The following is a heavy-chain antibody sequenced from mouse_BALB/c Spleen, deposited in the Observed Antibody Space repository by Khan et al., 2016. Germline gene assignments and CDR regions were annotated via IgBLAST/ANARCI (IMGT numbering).Heavy chain of an antibody. CDR1: GYTFTSYW. CDR2: TNPTNGRT. Sequence: QVQLQQSGAELVKAGASVKMSCKASGYTFTSYWMHWVKQRLGQGLEWVAETNPTNGRTYYNEKYKSKATLTVDKSSSTAYMLLSDRTFEDSAIYYCAKIKSIVATCFDCWGQGTTLTVSS. V-gene: IGHV1S81*02. J-gene: IGHJ2*01. CDR3: AKIKSIVATCFDC. D-gene: IGHD1-1*01.